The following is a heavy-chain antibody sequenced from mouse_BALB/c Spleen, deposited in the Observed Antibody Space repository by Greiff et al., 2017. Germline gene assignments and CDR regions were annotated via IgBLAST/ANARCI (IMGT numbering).Heavy chain of an antibody. CDR1: GFTFSSYA. CDR2: ISSGGST. V-gene: IGHV5-6-5*01. D-gene: IGHD1-1*01. CDR3: ARGGTTVVDY. Sequence: EVQGVESGGGLVKPGGSLKLSCAASGFTFSSYAMSWVRQTPEKRLEWVASISSGGSTYYPDSVKGRFTISRDNARNILYLQMSSLRSEDTAMYYCARGGTTVVDYWGQGTTLTVSS. J-gene: IGHJ2*01.